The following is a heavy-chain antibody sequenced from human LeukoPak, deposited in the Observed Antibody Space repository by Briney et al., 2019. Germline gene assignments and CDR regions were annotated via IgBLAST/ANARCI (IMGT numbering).Heavy chain of an antibody. CDR2: ISSSSSYI. J-gene: IGHJ2*01. CDR1: GFTFSSYS. Sequence: MSGGSLRLSCAASGFTFSSYSMNWVRQAPGKGLEWVSSISSSSSYIYYADSVKGRFTISRDNAKNSLYLQMNSLRAEDTAVYYCARDYGYNSPDPWYFDLWGRGTLVTVSS. D-gene: IGHD5-24*01. CDR3: ARDYGYNSPDPWYFDL. V-gene: IGHV3-21*01.